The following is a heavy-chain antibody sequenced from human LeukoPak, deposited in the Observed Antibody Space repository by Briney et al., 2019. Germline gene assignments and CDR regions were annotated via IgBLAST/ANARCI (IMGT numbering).Heavy chain of an antibody. J-gene: IGHJ4*02. CDR3: ARAPQGSGSNYYFPY. V-gene: IGHV3-30-3*01. Sequence: GGSLRLSCAASEFTFSNFAMHWVRQAPGKGLEWVAVTSYDGNNKYYSGSVKGRFTISRDNAKNSLYLQMNSLRAEDTAVYYCARAPQGSGSNYYFPYWGQGTLVTVSS. D-gene: IGHD1-26*01. CDR2: TSYDGNNK. CDR1: EFTFSNFA.